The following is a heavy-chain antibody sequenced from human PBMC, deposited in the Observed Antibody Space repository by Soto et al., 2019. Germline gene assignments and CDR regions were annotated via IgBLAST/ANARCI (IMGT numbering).Heavy chain of an antibody. J-gene: IGHJ5*02. Sequence: SETLSLTCTVSGGSMSSYYWGWIRQPAGKGLEGIGRIYTSGSTNYNPSLKSRVTMSVDTSKNQFSLKLSSVTAADTAVYYCARDGYYDFWSGYYSSWFDPWGQGTLVTVS. V-gene: IGHV4-4*07. CDR1: GGSMSSYY. CDR3: ARDGYYDFWSGYYSSWFDP. D-gene: IGHD3-3*01. CDR2: IYTSGST.